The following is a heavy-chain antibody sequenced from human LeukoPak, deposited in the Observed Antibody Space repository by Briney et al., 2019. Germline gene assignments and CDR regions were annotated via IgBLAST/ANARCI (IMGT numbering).Heavy chain of an antibody. CDR2: IIPIFGTA. V-gene: IGHV1-69*06. CDR1: GYTFTSYD. CDR3: ARVDRLQFDY. D-gene: IGHD5-24*01. Sequence: SVKVSCKASGYTFTSYDINWVRQATGQGLEWMGGIIPIFGTANYAQKFQGRVTITADKSTSTAYMELSSLRSEDTAVYYCARVDRLQFDYWGQGTLVTVSS. J-gene: IGHJ4*02.